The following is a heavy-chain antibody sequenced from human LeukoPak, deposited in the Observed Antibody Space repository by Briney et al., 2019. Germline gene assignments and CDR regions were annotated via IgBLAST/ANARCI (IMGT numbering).Heavy chain of an antibody. CDR2: IIPIFGTA. CDR3: ARSTGLNYDFWSGRNWFDP. D-gene: IGHD3-3*01. V-gene: IGHV1-69*01. CDR1: GGTFSSYA. J-gene: IGHJ5*02. Sequence: GSSVKVSCKASGGTFSSYAISWVRQAPGQGLEWMGGIIPIFGTANYAQKFQGRVTITADESTSTAYMELSSLRSEDTAVYYCARSTGLNYDFWSGRNWFDPWGQGTLVTVSS.